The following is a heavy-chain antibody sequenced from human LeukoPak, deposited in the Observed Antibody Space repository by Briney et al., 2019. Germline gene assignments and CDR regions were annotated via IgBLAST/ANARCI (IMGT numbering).Heavy chain of an antibody. CDR1: GFTFSSYA. J-gene: IGHJ4*02. V-gene: IGHV3-23*01. CDR3: AKDWTGIAAAYYFDY. CDR2: ISGSGGST. D-gene: IGHD6-13*01. Sequence: GRSLRLSCAASGFTFSSYAMSWVRQAPGKGLEWVSAISGSGGSTYYADSVKGRFTISRDNSKNTLYLQMNSLRAEDTAVYYCAKDWTGIAAAYYFDYWGQGTLVTVSS.